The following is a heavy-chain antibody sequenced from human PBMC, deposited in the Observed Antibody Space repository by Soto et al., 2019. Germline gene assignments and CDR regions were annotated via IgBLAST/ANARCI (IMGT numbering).Heavy chain of an antibody. CDR1: GGSISSSSYY. V-gene: IGHV4-39*07. D-gene: IGHD4-17*01. CDR2: IYYSGST. J-gene: IGHJ4*02. CDR3: ARASTTVTTLDY. Sequence: SETLSLTCTVSGGSISSSSYYWGWIRQPPGKGLEWIGNIYYSGSTYYNPSLKSRVTISVDTSKNQFSLKLSSVTAADTAVYYCARASTTVTTLDYWGQGTLVTVSS.